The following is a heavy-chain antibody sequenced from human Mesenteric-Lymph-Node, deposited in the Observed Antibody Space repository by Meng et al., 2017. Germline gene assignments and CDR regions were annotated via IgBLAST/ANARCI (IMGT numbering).Heavy chain of an antibody. D-gene: IGHD3-16*01. CDR2: IRSKGDGETT. CDR3: TPNWGLGIDYYFNY. CDR1: GFTFNKAW. V-gene: IGHV3-15*01. J-gene: IGHJ4*02. Sequence: GESLKISCDASGFTFNKAWITWVRQAPGKGLECVGRIRSKGDGETTDYAAPVKGRFTISRDDSENTLYLQMDGLKTEDTAVYYCTPNWGLGIDYYFNYWGQGTLVTVSS.